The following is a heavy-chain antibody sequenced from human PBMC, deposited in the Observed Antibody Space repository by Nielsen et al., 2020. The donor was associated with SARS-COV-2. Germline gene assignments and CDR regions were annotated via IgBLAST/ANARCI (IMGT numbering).Heavy chain of an antibody. Sequence: SETLSLTCTVSGGSISSGDYYWSWIRQPPGKGLEWIGYIYYSGSTYYNPSLKSRVTISVDTSKNQFSLKQSSVTAADTAVYYCAREVSTSCYYDYWGQGTLVTVSS. CDR3: AREVSTSCYYDY. CDR2: IYYSGST. D-gene: IGHD2-2*01. J-gene: IGHJ4*02. CDR1: GGSISSGDYY. V-gene: IGHV4-30-4*01.